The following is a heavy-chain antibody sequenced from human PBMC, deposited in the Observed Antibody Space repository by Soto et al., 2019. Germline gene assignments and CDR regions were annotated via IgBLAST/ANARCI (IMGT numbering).Heavy chain of an antibody. CDR2: INTDGNST. D-gene: IGHD3-10*01. J-gene: IGHJ4*02. CDR1: GFTFSSFW. CDR3: AKRGVDTFGLSY. V-gene: IGHV3-74*01. Sequence: EVQLVESGGGLVQPGGSLRLSCAVSGFTFSSFWMHWVRQAPGEGLVWVSRINTDGNSTSYADSVKGRFTISRDNAKNTLYLLMNSLRVEDTALYYCAKRGVDTFGLSYWGQGTLVTVSS.